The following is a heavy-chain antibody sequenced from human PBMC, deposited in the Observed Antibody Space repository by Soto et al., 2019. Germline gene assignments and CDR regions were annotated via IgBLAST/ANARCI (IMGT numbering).Heavy chain of an antibody. D-gene: IGHD6-6*01. CDR1: GFTFSSYA. V-gene: IGHV3-23*01. Sequence: EVQLLESGGGLVQPGESLRLSCAASGFTFSSYAMSWVRQAPGKGLEWVSVISGSDDSTYYADSVKGRFTISRDNSNNTRYLQMNSLRAEDTAVYYCAKRSSSSTFDYWGQGTLVTVSS. J-gene: IGHJ4*02. CDR2: ISGSDDST. CDR3: AKRSSSSTFDY.